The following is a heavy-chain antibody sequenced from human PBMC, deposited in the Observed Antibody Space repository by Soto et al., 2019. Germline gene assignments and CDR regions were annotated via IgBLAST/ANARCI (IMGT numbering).Heavy chain of an antibody. CDR3: AKVGAKLHYYYYMDV. V-gene: IGHV3-30*18. D-gene: IGHD3-16*01. CDR2: ISYDGSNK. J-gene: IGHJ6*03. Sequence: QVQLVESGGGVVQPGRSLRLSCAASGFTFSSYGMHWVRHAPGKGLEWVAVISYDGSNKYYADSVKGRFTISRDNSKNTLYLQMNSLRAEDTAVYYCAKVGAKLHYYYYMDVWGKGTTVTVSS. CDR1: GFTFSSYG.